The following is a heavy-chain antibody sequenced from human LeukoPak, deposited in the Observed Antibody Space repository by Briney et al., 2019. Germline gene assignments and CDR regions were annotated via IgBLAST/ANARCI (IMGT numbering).Heavy chain of an antibody. CDR1: GYTFTGYY. Sequence: ASVKVSCKASGYTFTGYYIHWVRQAPGQGLEWMGWINPNSGGIKYAQKFQGRVTMTRDTSISTAYMELSRLRSDDTAAYYCGRDRAVAGTAIDAFDIWGQGTMVTVSS. D-gene: IGHD6-19*01. CDR3: GRDRAVAGTAIDAFDI. V-gene: IGHV1-2*02. J-gene: IGHJ3*02. CDR2: INPNSGGI.